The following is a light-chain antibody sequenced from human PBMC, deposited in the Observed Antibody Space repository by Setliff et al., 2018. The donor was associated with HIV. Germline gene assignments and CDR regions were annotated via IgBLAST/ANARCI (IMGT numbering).Light chain of an antibody. J-gene: IGLJ1*01. V-gene: IGLV2-11*01. CDR3: SSYAGSSTQV. CDR2: DVS. Sequence: SALTQPRSVSGSPGQSVIISCTGTSSDVGGHNYVSWYQQHPGKVPKLIIYDVSERPSGVPDRFSGSKSGNTASLTISGLQAEDEADYYCSSYAGSSTQVLGTGTKVTVL. CDR1: SSDVGGHNY.